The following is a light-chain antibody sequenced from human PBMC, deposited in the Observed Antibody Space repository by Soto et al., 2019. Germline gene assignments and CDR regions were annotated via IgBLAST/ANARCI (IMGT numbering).Light chain of an antibody. CDR2: DAS. CDR1: QHIANY. CDR3: QQYVNLPFT. Sequence: DIQMTQSPSSLSASVGDRVTISCQASQHIANYLNWYQHQPGRAPKLLIYDASNLQTGVPSRFSGSGSATDFTFTISSLQPDDIATYYCQQYVNLPFTFGPGTKVDIQ. V-gene: IGKV1-33*01. J-gene: IGKJ3*01.